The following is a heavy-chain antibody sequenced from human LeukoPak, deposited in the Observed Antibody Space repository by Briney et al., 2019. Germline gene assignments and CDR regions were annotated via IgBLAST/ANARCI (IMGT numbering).Heavy chain of an antibody. CDR1: GFTFSSYA. Sequence: PGGSLRLSCAASGFTFSSYAMHWVRQPPGKGLEWIGEINHSGSTNYNPSLKSRVTISVDTSKNQFSLKLSSVTAADTAVYYCARILNNCSSTSCYYFDYWGQGTLVTVSS. J-gene: IGHJ4*02. CDR3: ARILNNCSSTSCYYFDY. D-gene: IGHD2-2*01. CDR2: INHSGST. V-gene: IGHV4-34*01.